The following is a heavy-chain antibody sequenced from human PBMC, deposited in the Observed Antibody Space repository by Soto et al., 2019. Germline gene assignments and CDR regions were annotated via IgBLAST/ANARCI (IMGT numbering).Heavy chain of an antibody. CDR3: ARGGTDIVATIDLDY. CDR2: IYYSGST. CDR1: GGSISSGGYY. V-gene: IGHV4-31*03. D-gene: IGHD5-12*01. J-gene: IGHJ4*02. Sequence: SETLSLTCTVSGGSISSGGYYWSWIRQHPGKGLEWIGYIYYSGSTYYNPSLKSRVTISVDTSKNQFSLKLSSVTAADTAVYYCARGGTDIVATIDLDYWGQGTLVTVSS.